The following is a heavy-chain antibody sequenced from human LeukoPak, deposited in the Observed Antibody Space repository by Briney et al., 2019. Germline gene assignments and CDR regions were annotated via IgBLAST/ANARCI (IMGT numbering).Heavy chain of an antibody. J-gene: IGHJ2*01. CDR3: AAARYGWYFDL. V-gene: IGHV3-30-3*01. CDR2: ISYDGSNK. D-gene: IGHD1-1*01. CDR1: GFTFSSYA. Sequence: PGGSLRLSCAASGFTFSSYAMHWVRQAPGKGLEWVAVISYDGSNKYYADSVKGRFTISRDSSKNTLYLQMNSLRAEDTAVYYCAAARYGWYFDLWGRGTLVTVSS.